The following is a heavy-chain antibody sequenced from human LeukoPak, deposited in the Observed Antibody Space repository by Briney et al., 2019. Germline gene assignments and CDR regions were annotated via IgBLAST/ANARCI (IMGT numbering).Heavy chain of an antibody. CDR2: IIPIFGTA. J-gene: IGHJ5*02. CDR1: GYTFTSYA. Sequence: SVKVSCKASGYTFTSYAMHWVRQAPGQGLEWMGGIIPIFGTANYAQKFQGRVTITADESTSTAYMELSSLRSEDTAVYYCARDPAQVVPSGGFDPWGQGTLVIVSS. D-gene: IGHD2-2*01. V-gene: IGHV1-69*13. CDR3: ARDPAQVVPSGGFDP.